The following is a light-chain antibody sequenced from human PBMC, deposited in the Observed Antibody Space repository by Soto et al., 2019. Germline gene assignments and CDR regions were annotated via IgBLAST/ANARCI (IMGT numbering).Light chain of an antibody. CDR3: SSYTSSSAVL. V-gene: IGLV2-14*01. J-gene: IGLJ2*01. CDR2: DVT. Sequence: QSVLTQPASVSGPPGQSITISSTETTSNVGTYNYVSWYQQHPGKTPKLIIYDVTNRPSGVSNRFSGSKSGHTASLTISGLQAEDEADYYCSSYTSSSAVLFGGGTKLTVL. CDR1: TSNVGTYNY.